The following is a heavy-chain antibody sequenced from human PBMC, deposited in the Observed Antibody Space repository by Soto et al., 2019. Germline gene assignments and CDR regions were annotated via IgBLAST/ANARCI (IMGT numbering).Heavy chain of an antibody. CDR3: ARHSGDDYGGNRCFDY. CDR1: GGSISSSSYY. D-gene: IGHD4-17*01. V-gene: IGHV4-39*01. CDR2: IYYSGST. J-gene: IGHJ4*02. Sequence: SETLSLTCTVSGGSISSSSYYWGWIRQPPGKGLEWIGSIYYSGSTYYNPSLKSRVTISVDTSKNQFSLKLSSVTAADTAVYYCARHSGDDYGGNRCFDYWGQGTLVTVSS.